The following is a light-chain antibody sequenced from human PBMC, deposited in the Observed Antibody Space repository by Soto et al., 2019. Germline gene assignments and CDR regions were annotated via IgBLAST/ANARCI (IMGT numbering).Light chain of an antibody. CDR1: QSITSD. CDR3: QQTYNTPRT. J-gene: IGKJ1*01. V-gene: IGKV1-39*01. Sequence: DIQMTQSPSSLSASVGDRVTITCRASQSITSDLNWYQQKPGKAPNLLIYSSSTLQSGVPSRFSGSGSGTYFTLTISSLQLEDFATYYCQQTYNTPRTFGQGTKVESK. CDR2: SSS.